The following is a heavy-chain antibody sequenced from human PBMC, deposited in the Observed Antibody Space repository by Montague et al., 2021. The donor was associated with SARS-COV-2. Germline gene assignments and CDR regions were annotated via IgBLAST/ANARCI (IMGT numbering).Heavy chain of an antibody. Sequence: SETLSLTCSGCRGSMSRSYWAQIEQHPAKVLEWNGFIYHYGIAKYNPSLKSRVTISVDTSKNQFSLKLSSVTAVDTAVYYCARHANWDWYYFDYWGQGTLVTVSS. CDR1: RGSMSRSY. CDR3: ARHANWDWYYFDY. V-gene: IGHV4-59*08. D-gene: IGHD7-27*01. CDR2: IYHYGIA. J-gene: IGHJ4*02.